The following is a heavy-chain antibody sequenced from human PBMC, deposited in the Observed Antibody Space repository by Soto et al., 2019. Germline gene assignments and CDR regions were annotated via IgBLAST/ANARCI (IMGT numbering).Heavy chain of an antibody. J-gene: IGHJ4*02. Sequence: EVQLVESGGGLVQPGGSLRLSCATSGFTFKRFWMNWVRQAQGKGLEWVATIKGDGSEKQYADAVKGRFTDSRDNDKNLVYLQMDSLRAEDTALYYCAREREPRLSDHWGQGTLVTVSS. D-gene: IGHD6-6*01. CDR3: AREREPRLSDH. V-gene: IGHV3-7*03. CDR1: GFTFKRFW. CDR2: IKGDGSEK.